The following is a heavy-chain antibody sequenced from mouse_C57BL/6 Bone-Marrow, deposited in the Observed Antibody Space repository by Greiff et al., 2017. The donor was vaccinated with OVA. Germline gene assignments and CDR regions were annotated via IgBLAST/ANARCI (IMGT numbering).Heavy chain of an antibody. D-gene: IGHD1-1*01. J-gene: IGHJ2*01. CDR1: GYTFTSYG. Sequence: QVQLKESGAELARPGASVKLSCKASGYTFTSYGISWVKQRTGQGLEWIGEIYPRSGNTYYNEKFKGKATLTADTSSSTAYMELRSLTSEDSSVYFCARAHHYCSLYYFDYWGQGTTLTVSS. V-gene: IGHV1-81*01. CDR2: IYPRSGNT. CDR3: ARAHHYCSLYYFDY.